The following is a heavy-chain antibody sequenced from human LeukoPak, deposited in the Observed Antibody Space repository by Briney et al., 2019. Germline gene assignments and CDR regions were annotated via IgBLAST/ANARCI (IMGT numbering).Heavy chain of an antibody. J-gene: IGHJ4*02. CDR3: ARHGDNSGYYGDFDY. V-gene: IGHV4-59*08. D-gene: IGHD3-22*01. Sequence: PSETLSLTCSVSGGSISSYYWSWIRQPPGKGLEWIGYTHYSGTTNYNPPFKSRVTISVDTSKIQFSLRLSSVTAADTAVYYCARHGDNSGYYGDFDYWGQGTLVTVSS. CDR2: THYSGTT. CDR1: GGSISSYY.